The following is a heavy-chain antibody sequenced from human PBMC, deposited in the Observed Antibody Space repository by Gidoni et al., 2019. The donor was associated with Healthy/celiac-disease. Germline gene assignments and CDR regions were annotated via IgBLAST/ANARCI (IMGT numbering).Heavy chain of an antibody. CDR2: IKSKTDGGTT. J-gene: IGHJ4*02. CDR1: GFTFSNAW. CDR3: TTVYGYSYGYYFDY. D-gene: IGHD5-18*01. Sequence: EVQLVESGGGLVKPGGSLRLSCAASGFTFSNAWMSWVRQAPGKGLEWVGRIKSKTDGGTTDYAAPVKGRFTISRDDSKNTLYLQMNSLKTEDTAVYYCTTVYGYSYGYYFDYWGQGTLVTVSS. V-gene: IGHV3-15*01.